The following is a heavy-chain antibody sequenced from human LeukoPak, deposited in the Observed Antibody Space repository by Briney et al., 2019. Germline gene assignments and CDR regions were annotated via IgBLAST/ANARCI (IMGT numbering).Heavy chain of an antibody. CDR1: GFTFSSYA. Sequence: TGGSLRLSCAASGFTFSSYAMNWVRQAPGKGLEWVSSISSSSYIYYADSVKGRFTISRDNAKNSLYLQMNSLRAEDTAVYYCARDLSLYCSGGSCYSLNYWGQGTLVTVSS. CDR3: ARDLSLYCSGGSCYSLNY. D-gene: IGHD2-15*01. J-gene: IGHJ4*02. CDR2: ISSSSYI. V-gene: IGHV3-21*01.